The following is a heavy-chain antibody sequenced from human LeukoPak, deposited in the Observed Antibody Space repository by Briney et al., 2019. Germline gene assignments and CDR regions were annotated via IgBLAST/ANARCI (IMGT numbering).Heavy chain of an antibody. J-gene: IGHJ6*02. CDR2: ISSSGSTI. V-gene: IGHV3-11*01. Sequence: GGSLRLSCAASGFTFSDYYMSWIRQAPGKGLEWVSYISSSGSTIYYADSVKGRFTTSRDNAKNSLYLQMNSLRAEDTAVYYCARNTVAGYTRYYYGMDVWGQGTTVTVSS. CDR1: GFTFSDYY. D-gene: IGHD6-19*01. CDR3: ARNTVAGYTRYYYGMDV.